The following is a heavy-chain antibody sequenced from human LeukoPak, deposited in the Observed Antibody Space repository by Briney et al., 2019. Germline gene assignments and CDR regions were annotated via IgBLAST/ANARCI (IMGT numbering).Heavy chain of an antibody. CDR2: IIPIFGTA. CDR1: GGTFSSYA. V-gene: IGHV1-69*13. Sequence: SVKVSCKASGGTFSSYAISWVRQAPGQGLEWMGGIIPIFGTANYAQKFQGRVTITADESTSTAYMELSSLRSEDTAVYYCASRVIVVEDWFDPWGQGTLVTVSS. J-gene: IGHJ5*02. D-gene: IGHD3-22*01. CDR3: ASRVIVVEDWFDP.